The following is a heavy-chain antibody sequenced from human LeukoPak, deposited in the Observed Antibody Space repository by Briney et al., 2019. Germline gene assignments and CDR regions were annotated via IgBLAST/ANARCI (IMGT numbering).Heavy chain of an antibody. CDR3: ARDFDNWNHIDY. Sequence: GGSLRLSCAASGFTFSSYAMSWVRQAPGKGLEWVSAISGSGGSTYYADSVKGRFTISRDNAKNSLYLQMNSLRAEDTAVYYCARDFDNWNHIDYWGQGTLVTVSS. J-gene: IGHJ4*02. D-gene: IGHD1-20*01. V-gene: IGHV3-23*01. CDR2: ISGSGGST. CDR1: GFTFSSYA.